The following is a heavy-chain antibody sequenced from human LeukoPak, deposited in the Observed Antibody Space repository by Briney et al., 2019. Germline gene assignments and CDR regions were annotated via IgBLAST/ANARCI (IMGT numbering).Heavy chain of an antibody. CDR3: AKDLVASENYYYYYMDV. D-gene: IGHD2-8*02. J-gene: IGHJ6*03. CDR2: ISGSGGST. CDR1: GFTFSSYA. Sequence: GGSLRLSCAASGFTFSSYAMSWVRQAPGKGLEWVSAISGSGGSTYYADSVKGRFTISRDNSKNTPYLQMNSLRAEDTAVYYCAKDLVASENYYYYYMDVWGKGTTVTVSS. V-gene: IGHV3-23*01.